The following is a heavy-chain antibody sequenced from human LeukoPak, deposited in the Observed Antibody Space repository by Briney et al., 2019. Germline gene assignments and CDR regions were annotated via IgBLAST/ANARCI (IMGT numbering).Heavy chain of an antibody. V-gene: IGHV1-18*01. CDR1: GYTFTSYG. CDR3: ARGRLLWFGELSWDFDY. D-gene: IGHD3-10*01. Sequence: GASVKVSCKASGYTFTSYGISWVRQAPGQGLEWMGWISAYNGNTNYAQKLQGRVTMTTDTSTSTAYMELRSLRSDDTAVYYCARGRLLWFGELSWDFDYWGQGTLVTVSS. J-gene: IGHJ4*02. CDR2: ISAYNGNT.